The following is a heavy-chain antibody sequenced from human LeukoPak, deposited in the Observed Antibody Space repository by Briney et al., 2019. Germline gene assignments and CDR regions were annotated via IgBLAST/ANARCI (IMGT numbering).Heavy chain of an antibody. D-gene: IGHD6-13*01. CDR2: ISYDGSNK. J-gene: IGHJ6*02. CDR1: GFTFSSYA. CDR3: ARDLTAVHPPGIAENYYYYYGMDV. V-gene: IGHV3-30-3*01. Sequence: GRSLRLSCAASGFTFSSYAMHWVRQAPGKGLEWVAVISYDGSNKYYADSVKGRFTISRDNSKNTLYLQMNSLRAEDTAVYYRARDLTAVHPPGIAENYYYYYGMDVWGQGTTVTVSS.